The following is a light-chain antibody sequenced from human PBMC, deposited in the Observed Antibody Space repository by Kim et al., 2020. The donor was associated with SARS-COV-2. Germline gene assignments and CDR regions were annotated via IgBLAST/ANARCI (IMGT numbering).Light chain of an antibody. J-gene: IGKJ5*01. Sequence: DIQMTQSPSFLSASVGDRVTITCRASQDIRNDLGWYQQNPGRAPKRLIYGASSLQSGVPSRFSGSGSGTEFTLTINSLQPEDFATYFCLQHRTYPITFGQGTRLEIK. CDR3: LQHRTYPIT. CDR2: GAS. V-gene: IGKV1-17*01. CDR1: QDIRND.